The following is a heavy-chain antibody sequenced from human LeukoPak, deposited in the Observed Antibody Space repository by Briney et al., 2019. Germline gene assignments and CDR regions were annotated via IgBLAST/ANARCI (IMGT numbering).Heavy chain of an antibody. J-gene: IGHJ5*02. CDR3: VRDPRNVGLAP. V-gene: IGHV3-74*01. CDR1: GFIFSSHA. D-gene: IGHD2-15*01. CDR2: NNGDGSTT. Sequence: GGSLRLSCAASGFIFSSHAMYWVRQAPGKGLMYISRNNGDGSTTNYADVVKGRFTMSRDNVKNTLYLQMNSLRVEDTAVYYCVRDPRNVGLAPWGQGTLVTVSS.